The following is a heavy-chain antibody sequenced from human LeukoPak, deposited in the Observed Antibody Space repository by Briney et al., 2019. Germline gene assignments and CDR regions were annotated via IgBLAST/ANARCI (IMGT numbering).Heavy chain of an antibody. D-gene: IGHD3-22*01. Sequence: PGGSLRLSCAASGFTFSSYTMNWVRQPPGKGLEWVSNIGTSSTTIYYADSVKGRFTISRDNSKNTLYLQMNSLRAEDTAVYYCAKETYYYDSSGYLGAFDIWGQGTMVTVSS. J-gene: IGHJ3*02. CDR1: GFTFSSYT. CDR3: AKETYYYDSSGYLGAFDI. CDR2: IGTSSTTI. V-gene: IGHV3-48*01.